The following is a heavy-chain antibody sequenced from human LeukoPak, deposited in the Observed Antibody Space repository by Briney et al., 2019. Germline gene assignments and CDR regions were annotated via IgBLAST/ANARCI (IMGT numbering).Heavy chain of an antibody. D-gene: IGHD2-15*01. Sequence: LSLTCTVSGVSISTSNSYWGWIRQPPGKGLEWVSYISNSGSSIYYADSVKGRFTISRDNAKNSLYLQMNSLRAEDTAVYYCARDLVGRRLQGAFDYWGQGTLVTVSS. CDR3: ARDLVGRRLQGAFDY. J-gene: IGHJ4*02. V-gene: IGHV3-11*04. CDR1: GVSISTSNSY. CDR2: ISNSGSSI.